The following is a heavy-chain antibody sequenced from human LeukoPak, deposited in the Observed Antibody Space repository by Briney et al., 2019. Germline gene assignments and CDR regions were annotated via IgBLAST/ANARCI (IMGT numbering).Heavy chain of an antibody. CDR3: ARDLKLASTGS. Sequence: GGSLRLSCAASGFTFSSYWMSWVRPAPGRGLEWVANIKQDGSEKYYVDSVKGRFTISRDNAKKSLYLQMNSLRAEDTAVYYCARDLKLASTGSWGQGTLVTVSS. D-gene: IGHD6-13*01. CDR2: IKQDGSEK. CDR1: GFTFSSYW. V-gene: IGHV3-7*01. J-gene: IGHJ4*02.